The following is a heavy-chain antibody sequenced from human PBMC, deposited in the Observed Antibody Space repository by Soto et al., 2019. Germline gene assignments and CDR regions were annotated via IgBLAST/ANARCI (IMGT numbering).Heavy chain of an antibody. J-gene: IGHJ3*02. CDR3: ARDSTFTMIGEDAFDI. CDR1: GGSISSGDYY. D-gene: IGHD3-22*01. Sequence: SETLSLTCTVSGGSISSGDYYWSWIRQPPGKGLEWIGYIYYSGSTYYNPSLKSRVTISVDTSKNQFPLKLSSVTAADTAVYYCARDSTFTMIGEDAFDIWGQGTMVTVSS. CDR2: IYYSGST. V-gene: IGHV4-30-4*01.